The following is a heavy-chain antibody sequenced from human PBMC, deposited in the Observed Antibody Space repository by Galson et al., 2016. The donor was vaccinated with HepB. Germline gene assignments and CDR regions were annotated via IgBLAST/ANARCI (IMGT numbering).Heavy chain of an antibody. Sequence: PALVKPTQTLTLTCTFSGFSLNTSGVGVGWIRQPPGEALEWLALVYWDDDKRYTPSLKTRLTITKDTSKNQVVLTMANMDPVDTATYYCARTDLSMWFDPWGQGTLVTVSS. CDR1: GFSLNTSGVG. J-gene: IGHJ5*02. V-gene: IGHV2-5*02. CDR3: ARTDLSMWFDP. D-gene: IGHD3-3*01. CDR2: VYWDDDK.